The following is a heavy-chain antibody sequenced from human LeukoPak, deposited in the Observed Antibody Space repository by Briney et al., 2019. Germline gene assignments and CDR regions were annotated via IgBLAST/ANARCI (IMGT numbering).Heavy chain of an antibody. CDR1: GLTISDYN. J-gene: IGHJ6*02. Sequence: PGGSLRLSCAASGLTISDYNMNWVRQAPGKGLEWVSYITNGGSTIHHADSVKGRFTISRDNAKKTLYLQMNSLRAEDTAVYYCARSIGLTGGGVDVWGQGTTVTVSS. CDR3: ARSIGLTGGGVDV. D-gene: IGHD3-9*01. CDR2: ITNGGSTI. V-gene: IGHV3-11*01.